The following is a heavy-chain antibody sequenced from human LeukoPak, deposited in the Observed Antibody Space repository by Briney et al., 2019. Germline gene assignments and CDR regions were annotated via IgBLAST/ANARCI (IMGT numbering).Heavy chain of an antibody. Sequence: ASVKVSCKASGYTFTNYGISWVRQAPGQGLEWMGWISPYNGNTNYAQKLQGRVTVTTDTSTSTAYMELRSLRFDDTAVYYCARAPGALWSGYSPVWGQGTTVTVSS. CDR3: ARAPGALWSGYSPV. V-gene: IGHV1-18*01. J-gene: IGHJ6*02. CDR2: ISPYNGNT. CDR1: GYTFTNYG. D-gene: IGHD3-3*01.